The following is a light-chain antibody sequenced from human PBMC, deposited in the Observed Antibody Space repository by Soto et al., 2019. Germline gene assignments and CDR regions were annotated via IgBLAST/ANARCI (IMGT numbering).Light chain of an antibody. Sequence: DIQMTQSPSSLSASVGDRVTITCRASQDISHYLAWYQQKPGTVPNLLIYAASTLQSGVPSRFSGSGSGTEFTLTISSLQPDDFATYYCQQYNSYPWTFGQGTKVDIK. CDR2: AAS. CDR3: QQYNSYPWT. V-gene: IGKV1-27*01. J-gene: IGKJ1*01. CDR1: QDISHY.